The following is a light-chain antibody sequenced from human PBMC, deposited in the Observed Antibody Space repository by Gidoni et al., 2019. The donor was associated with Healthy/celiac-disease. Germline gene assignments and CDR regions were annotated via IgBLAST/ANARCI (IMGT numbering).Light chain of an antibody. J-gene: IGKJ1*01. CDR1: QSISSY. Sequence: DIQMTQSPSSLSASVGDRVTITCRASQSISSYLNWYQQKPGKAPKLLIYAASSLQSGVPSRFSGSGSGTDFTLTISSLQPEDFATYYCQQSYSTPFPFGQXTKVEIK. CDR3: QQSYSTPFP. V-gene: IGKV1-39*01. CDR2: AAS.